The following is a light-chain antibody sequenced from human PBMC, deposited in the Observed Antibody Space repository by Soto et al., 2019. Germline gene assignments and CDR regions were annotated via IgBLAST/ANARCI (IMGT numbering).Light chain of an antibody. CDR3: QQYDNFYPT. V-gene: IGKV1-5*01. Sequence: EIQLTHSRSTLYASVGGRASITCRASQSISDWLAWYQLKPGKAPKLLIYDASSLESGVPSRFSGSGSGTEFTLTISGLQPDDFATYYCQQYDNFYPTFGQGTKVDIK. CDR1: QSISDW. CDR2: DAS. J-gene: IGKJ1*01.